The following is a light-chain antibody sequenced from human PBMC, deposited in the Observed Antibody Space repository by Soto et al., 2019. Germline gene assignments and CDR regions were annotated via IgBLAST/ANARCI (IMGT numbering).Light chain of an antibody. J-gene: IGLJ2*01. V-gene: IGLV2-14*01. CDR1: NSDLNY. Sequence: QSALTQPASVSGAPGQSITISCTGTNSDLNYVSWHQQHPGKAPKLIIFEVSYRPSGVSNRFSGSKSGNTASLTISGLQAEDESDYYCSSYTSSTPLVIFGGGTKLTVL. CDR2: EVS. CDR3: SSYTSSTPLVI.